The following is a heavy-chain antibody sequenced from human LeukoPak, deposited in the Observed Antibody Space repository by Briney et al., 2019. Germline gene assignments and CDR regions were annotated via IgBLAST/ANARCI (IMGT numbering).Heavy chain of an antibody. J-gene: IGHJ4*02. D-gene: IGHD5-12*01. V-gene: IGHV1-2*02. Sequence: ASVKVSCKASGYTFSGYYIHWVRQAPGQGLEWMGWINPNSGGTNYAQKFQGRVTMTRDTSISTAYMELSRLRSDDTAVYYCARAPPGSGATSWGQGNLVTVSS. CDR3: ARAPPGSGATS. CDR2: INPNSGGT. CDR1: GYTFSGYY.